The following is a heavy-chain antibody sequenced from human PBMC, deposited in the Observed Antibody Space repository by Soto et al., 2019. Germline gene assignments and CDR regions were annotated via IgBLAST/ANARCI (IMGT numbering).Heavy chain of an antibody. J-gene: IGHJ5*02. Sequence: QVQLQQWGAGLLKPSETLSLTCAVYGGSFSGYYWSWIRQPPGKGLEWIGEINHSGSTNYNPSLKGRVTLSVDXXKXQXXLKLSSVTAADTAVYYCARGRVVLLWFGDHNWFDPWGQGTLVTVSS. CDR2: INHSGST. CDR1: GGSFSGYY. D-gene: IGHD3-10*01. CDR3: ARGRVVLLWFGDHNWFDP. V-gene: IGHV4-34*01.